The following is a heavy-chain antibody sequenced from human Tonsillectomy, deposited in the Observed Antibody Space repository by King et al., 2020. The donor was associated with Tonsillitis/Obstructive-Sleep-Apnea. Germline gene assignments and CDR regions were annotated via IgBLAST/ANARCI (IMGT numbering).Heavy chain of an antibody. Sequence: QLVQSGGGVVQPGRSLRLSCAASGFTLRSYGMHWVRQAPGKGLEWVAVMSYDGSNKYYADSVKGRFTISRDNSRNTLSLQMNSLRAADTAVYYCARDSLVKPTTWDSGMDVWGQGTTVTVSS. CDR1: GFTLRSYG. V-gene: IGHV3-33*01. J-gene: IGHJ6*02. CDR2: MSYDGSNK. D-gene: IGHD1-26*01. CDR3: ARDSLVKPTTWDSGMDV.